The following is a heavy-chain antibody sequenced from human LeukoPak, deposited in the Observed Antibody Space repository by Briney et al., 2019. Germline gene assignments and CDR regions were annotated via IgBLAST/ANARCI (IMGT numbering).Heavy chain of an antibody. CDR1: GFTFSNFG. V-gene: IGHV3-30*02. CDR3: ACAYRWGYYYYMDV. Sequence: GGSLRLSCAASGFTFSNFGMHWVRQAPGKGLEWVAFIRYDVTNKSYADSVKGRFPISRDNSKNTLCLQMNSLRPEDTAVYYCACAYRWGYYYYMDVWGKGTTVTVSS. D-gene: IGHD2-8*02. J-gene: IGHJ6*03. CDR2: IRYDVTNK.